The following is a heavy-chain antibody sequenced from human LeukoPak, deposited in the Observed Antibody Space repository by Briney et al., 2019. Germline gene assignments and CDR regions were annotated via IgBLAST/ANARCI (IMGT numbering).Heavy chain of an antibody. Sequence: PSETLSLTCSVSGAPVAGYYWSWIRQPPGKGLEWIGHIYTSGSTNYNPSLKSRVTIAVDTSKNQFSLKLNSVTAADTAMFYCARLVALPGYAFDIWGQGTMVTVSS. D-gene: IGHD6-19*01. J-gene: IGHJ3*02. CDR1: GAPVAGYY. CDR3: ARLVALPGYAFDI. V-gene: IGHV4-4*09. CDR2: IYTSGST.